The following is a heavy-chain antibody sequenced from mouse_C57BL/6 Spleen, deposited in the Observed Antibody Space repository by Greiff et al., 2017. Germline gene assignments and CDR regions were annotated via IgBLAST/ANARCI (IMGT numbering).Heavy chain of an antibody. J-gene: IGHJ4*01. CDR2: IDPSDSYT. Sequence: VQLQQPGAELVMPGASVKLSCKASGYTFTSYWMHWVKQRPGQGLEWIGEIDPSDSYTNYNQKFKGKSTLTVDKSSSTAYMQLSSLTSEDSAVYYCARFSDSSFYYAMDYWGQGTSVTVSS. D-gene: IGHD6-2*01. V-gene: IGHV1-69*01. CDR1: GYTFTSYW. CDR3: ARFSDSSFYYAMDY.